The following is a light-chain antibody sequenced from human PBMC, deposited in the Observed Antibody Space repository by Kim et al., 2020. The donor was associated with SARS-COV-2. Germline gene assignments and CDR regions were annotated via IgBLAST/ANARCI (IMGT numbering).Light chain of an antibody. CDR2: RDR. CDR1: NIASKN. V-gene: IGLV3-9*01. J-gene: IGLJ3*02. Sequence: SYELTQPLSVSVALGQTATITCGGDNIASKNVQWYQQRPGQAPVLVIYRDRSRPSGIPERFSGSNSWNIATLTISGAQAGDEADFYCQVWDTNTVVFGGG. CDR3: QVWDTNTVV.